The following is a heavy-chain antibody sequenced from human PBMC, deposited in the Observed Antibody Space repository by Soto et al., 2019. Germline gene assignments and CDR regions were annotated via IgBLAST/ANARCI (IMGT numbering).Heavy chain of an antibody. D-gene: IGHD3-10*01. CDR3: ARAFRGHDY. J-gene: IGHJ4*02. CDR2: IYYSGST. Sequence: QVQLQESGPGLVKPSDTLSLTCTVSLGSISGYYWTWIRQPPGKELEWIGNIYYSGSTNYNPSLQSRVTISVAPSQKQFSLKLRSVTTADTAVYYCARAFRGHDYWGQVTLVTVSS. CDR1: LGSISGYY. V-gene: IGHV4-59*07.